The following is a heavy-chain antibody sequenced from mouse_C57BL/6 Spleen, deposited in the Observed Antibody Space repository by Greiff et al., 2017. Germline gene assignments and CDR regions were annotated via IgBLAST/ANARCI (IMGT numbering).Heavy chain of an antibody. J-gene: IGHJ4*01. CDR2: ISDGGRYT. CDR1: GFTFSSYA. V-gene: IGHV5-4*01. D-gene: IGHD2-10*01. Sequence: EVKLMESGGGLVKPGGSLKLSCAASGFTFSSYAMSWVRQTPEKRLAWVATISDGGRYTYYPDNVKGRFTISRDNAKNNLYLQMSPLKSEDTAMYYGARDPYYGNYYAMDYWGQGTSVTVSS. CDR3: ARDPYYGNYYAMDY.